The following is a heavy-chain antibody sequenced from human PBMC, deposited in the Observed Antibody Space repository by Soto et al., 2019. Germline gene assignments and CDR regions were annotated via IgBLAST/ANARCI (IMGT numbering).Heavy chain of an antibody. CDR1: GGAVSSGTYY. Sequence: SETLSLTCTVSGGAVSSGTYYWSWIRQPPGKGLEWIGHIYFTGSTNYNPSLKSRVTMSLDTSRNRFSLKLSSVTAADTAVYYCTRGPPRVQWFDPWGLGTLVTVSS. J-gene: IGHJ5*02. V-gene: IGHV4-61*01. CDR2: IYFTGST. CDR3: TRGPPRVQWFDP.